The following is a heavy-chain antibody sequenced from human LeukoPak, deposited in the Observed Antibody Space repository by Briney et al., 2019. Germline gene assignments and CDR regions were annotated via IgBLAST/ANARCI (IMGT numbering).Heavy chain of an antibody. Sequence: SQTLSLTCTVSGGSISSGHYHWTWIRQHPGKGLEWIGYIYYRGNTYSNPSLTGRLTISVDTSKNQFSLRLSSVTAADTAVYYCARSSVTADDFYYYYMDVWGKGTTVTVSS. CDR1: GGSISSGHYH. D-gene: IGHD1-20*01. J-gene: IGHJ6*03. CDR2: IYYRGNT. CDR3: ARSSVTADDFYYYYMDV. V-gene: IGHV4-31*03.